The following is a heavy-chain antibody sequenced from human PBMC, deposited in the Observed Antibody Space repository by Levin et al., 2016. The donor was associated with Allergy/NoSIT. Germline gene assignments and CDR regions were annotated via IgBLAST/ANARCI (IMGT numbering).Heavy chain of an antibody. CDR1: GYTVHRLL. CDR2: SAVAILT. Sequence: ASVKVSCKASGYTVHRLLYTLGATGPLDKALSGWDGSAVAILTQPMHRGSRGRLTVTMDTSTSTAYMELRGLRSDDTAVYYCARDVGDDTVTVDYWGQGTLVTVSS. D-gene: IGHD3-3*01. CDR3: ARDVGDDTVTVDY. V-gene: IGHV1-18*04. J-gene: IGHJ4*02.